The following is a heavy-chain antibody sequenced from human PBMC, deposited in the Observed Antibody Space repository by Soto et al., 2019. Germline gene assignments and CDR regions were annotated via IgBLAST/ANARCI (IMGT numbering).Heavy chain of an antibody. V-gene: IGHV1-3*05. CDR3: ARGWHGDYGNDYYGMDV. CDR2: INAGNGNT. D-gene: IGHD4-17*01. CDR1: GYTFTSYA. J-gene: IGHJ6*02. Sequence: QVQLVQSGAEEKKPGASVKVSCKASGYTFTSYAMHWVRQAPGQRLEWMGWINAGNGNTKYSQKFQGRVTITRDTAASTAHMEMSSLRSEDTVVDYCARGWHGDYGNDYYGMDVWGQGTTVTVSS.